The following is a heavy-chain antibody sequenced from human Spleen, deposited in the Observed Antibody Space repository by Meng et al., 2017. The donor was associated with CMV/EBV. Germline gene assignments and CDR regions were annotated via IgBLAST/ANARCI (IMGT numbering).Heavy chain of an antibody. CDR3: ASYCTTTSCPNYFDY. CDR1: GFRFSDYF. Sequence: GGSLRLSCVASGFRFSDYFMHWIRQAPGKGLEWVSSISSSSSYIYYADSVKGRFTISRDNAKNTLFLQMNSLRAEDTAVYYCASYCTTTSCPNYFDYWGQGTLVTVSS. J-gene: IGHJ4*02. CDR2: ISSSSSYI. D-gene: IGHD2-2*01. V-gene: IGHV3-21*01.